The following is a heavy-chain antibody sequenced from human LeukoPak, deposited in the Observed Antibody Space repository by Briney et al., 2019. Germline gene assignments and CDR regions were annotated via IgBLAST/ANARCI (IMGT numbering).Heavy chain of an antibody. D-gene: IGHD3-16*01. Sequence: TGGSLRLSCAASGFTFSSYSMHWVRQAPGKGLEYVSAITSNGGRTYYANSVKGRFTISRDNSKNTLYLQMGSLRAEDMAVYYCARWGGGYPFDYWGQGTLVTVSS. CDR3: ARWGGGYPFDY. J-gene: IGHJ4*02. CDR2: ITSNGGRT. V-gene: IGHV3-64*01. CDR1: GFTFSSYS.